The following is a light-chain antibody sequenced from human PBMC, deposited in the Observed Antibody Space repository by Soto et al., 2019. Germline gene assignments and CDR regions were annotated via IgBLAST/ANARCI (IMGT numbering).Light chain of an antibody. CDR1: QSISSY. CDR3: QQSYSTPIT. J-gene: IGKJ5*01. V-gene: IGKV1-39*01. Sequence: DIQMTQSPSSVSASLGDRFTITCRASQSISSYLNWYQQKPGKAPKLLIYAASSLQGGVPSRFSGSGSGTDFTLTISSLQPEDFATYYCQQSYSTPITFGQGTRLEIK. CDR2: AAS.